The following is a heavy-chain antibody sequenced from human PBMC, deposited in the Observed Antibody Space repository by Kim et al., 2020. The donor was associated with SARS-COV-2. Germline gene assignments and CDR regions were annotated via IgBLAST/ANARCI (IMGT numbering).Heavy chain of an antibody. CDR1: GYTFTSHD. CDR3: ASGPGGGYDY. V-gene: IGHV1-8*01. CDR2: INPNSGNT. Sequence: ASVKVSCKASGYTFTSHDINWVRQAPGQGLEWMGWINPNSGNTGYAQKFQGRVTMTRNTAINTAYMEVTTLRSDDTAIYYCASGPGGGYDYWGQGTLVTVS. J-gene: IGHJ4*02. D-gene: IGHD6-19*01.